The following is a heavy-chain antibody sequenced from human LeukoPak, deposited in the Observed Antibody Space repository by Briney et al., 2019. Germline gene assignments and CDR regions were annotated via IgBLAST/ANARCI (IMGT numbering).Heavy chain of an antibody. V-gene: IGHV3-23*01. CDR3: APRPTVTIDY. D-gene: IGHD4-17*01. CDR2: ISGSGGST. J-gene: IGHJ4*02. Sequence: GGSLRLSCAASGFTVSSNYMSWVRQAPGKGLEWVSTISGSGGSTNYADSVKGRFTISRDNSQNTLYLQMNSLRAEDTAVYYCAPRPTVTIDYWGQGTLVTVSS. CDR1: GFTVSSNY.